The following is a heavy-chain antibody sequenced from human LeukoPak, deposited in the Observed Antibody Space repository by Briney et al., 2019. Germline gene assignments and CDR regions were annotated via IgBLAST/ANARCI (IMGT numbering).Heavy chain of an antibody. CDR1: GFAFNTYS. J-gene: IGHJ4*02. Sequence: GESLRLSCAASGFAFNTYSTNWVRQAPGKGLEWVSSISSSSSYIYYADSVKGRFTISRDNAKNSLYLQMNSLRAEDTAVYYCARILDSAWGELGYWGQGTLVTVSS. D-gene: IGHD6-19*01. CDR2: ISSSSSYI. V-gene: IGHV3-21*01. CDR3: ARILDSAWGELGY.